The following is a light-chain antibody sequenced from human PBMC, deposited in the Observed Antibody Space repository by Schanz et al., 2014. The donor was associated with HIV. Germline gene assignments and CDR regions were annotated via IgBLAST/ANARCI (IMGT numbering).Light chain of an antibody. J-gene: IGKJ3*01. CDR3: QQYANSAFT. CDR2: GVS. CDR1: ESVSSRY. V-gene: IGKV3-20*01. Sequence: MVLTQSPGTLSLSPGERATLSCRASESVSSRYLAWYQQRPAQPPRVLLYGVSSRATGVPDRFSGSGSGTDFTLTISRLEPEDSAVYFCQQYANSAFTFGPGTKVEI.